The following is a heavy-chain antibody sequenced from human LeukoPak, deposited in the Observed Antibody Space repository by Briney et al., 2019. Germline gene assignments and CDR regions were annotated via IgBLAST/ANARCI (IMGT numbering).Heavy chain of an antibody. CDR1: GFTFSDHY. Sequence: GGSLRLSCAAPGFTFSDHYMDWVRRAPGKGLEWVGRTRNKANSYTTEYAASVKGRFTISRDDSKNSLYLQMNSLKTEDTAVYYCASGRYSYGSTYYFDYWGQGTLVTVSS. J-gene: IGHJ4*02. CDR2: TRNKANSYTT. D-gene: IGHD5-18*01. V-gene: IGHV3-72*01. CDR3: ASGRYSYGSTYYFDY.